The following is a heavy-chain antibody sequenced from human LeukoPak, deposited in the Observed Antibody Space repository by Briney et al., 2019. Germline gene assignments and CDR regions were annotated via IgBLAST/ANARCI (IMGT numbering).Heavy chain of an antibody. D-gene: IGHD3-9*01. J-gene: IGHJ5*02. CDR1: GYTFTSYY. CDR3: ARAADLRYFDWLLASGWFDP. Sequence: ASVKVSCKASGYTFTSYYMHWVRQAPGQGLEWMGIINPSGGSTSYAQKFQGRVTMTRDTSTSTVYMELSSLRSEDTAVYYCARAADLRYFDWLLASGWFDPWGQGTLVTVPS. V-gene: IGHV1-46*01. CDR2: INPSGGST.